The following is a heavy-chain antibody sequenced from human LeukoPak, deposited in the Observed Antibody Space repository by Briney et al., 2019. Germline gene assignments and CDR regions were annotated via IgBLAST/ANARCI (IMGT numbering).Heavy chain of an antibody. D-gene: IGHD3-10*01. CDR1: GGCISSSNW. Sequence: SETLSLTCAVSGGCISSSNWWSWVRQPPGKGLEWIGEIYHSGSTNYNPSLKSRVTISVDRSKNQFSLKLSSVTAADTAVYYCARASRYGSGSYGFDYWGQGTLVTVSS. J-gene: IGHJ4*02. CDR2: IYHSGST. CDR3: ARASRYGSGSYGFDY. V-gene: IGHV4-4*02.